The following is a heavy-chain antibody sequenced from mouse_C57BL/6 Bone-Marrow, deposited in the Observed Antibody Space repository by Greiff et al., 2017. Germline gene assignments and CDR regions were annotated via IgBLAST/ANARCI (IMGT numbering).Heavy chain of an antibody. J-gene: IGHJ4*01. CDR2: INPNYGTT. CDR1: GYSFTDYN. D-gene: IGHD2-4*01. CDR3: ARGYDYDYAMDY. V-gene: IGHV1-39*01. Sequence: EVQLQQSGPELVKPGASVKISCKASGYSFTDYNMNWVKQSTGKSLEWIGVINPNYGTTSYNQKFKGKATLTVDQSSSTAYVQLNSLTSEDSAVYYYARGYDYDYAMDYWGQGTSVTVSS.